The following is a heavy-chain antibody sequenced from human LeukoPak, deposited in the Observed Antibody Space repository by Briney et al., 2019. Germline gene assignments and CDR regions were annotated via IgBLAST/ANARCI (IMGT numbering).Heavy chain of an antibody. D-gene: IGHD1-14*01. CDR2: ISYDGSNK. J-gene: IGHJ4*02. CDR1: GFTFSSYG. CDR3: ARDPPEGVDY. Sequence: GGSLRLSCAASGFTFSSYGMHWVRQAPGKGLEWVAVISYDGSNKYYADSVKGRFTISRDNAKNSLYLQMNSLRAEDTAVYYCARDPPEGVDYWGQGTLVTVSS. V-gene: IGHV3-30*03.